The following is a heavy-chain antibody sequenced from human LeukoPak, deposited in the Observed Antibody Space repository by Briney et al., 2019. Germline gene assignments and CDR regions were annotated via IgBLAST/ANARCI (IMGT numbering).Heavy chain of an antibody. CDR1: GGSISSYY. J-gene: IGHJ5*02. Sequence: SETLSLTCTVSGGSISSYYWSWIRQPAGKGLEWIGRTYTSGSTNYNPSLKSRVTMSVDTSKNQFSLKLSSVTAADTAVYYCARDLNPRGSYRYAWFDPWGQGTLVTVSS. D-gene: IGHD3-16*02. CDR2: TYTSGST. CDR3: ARDLNPRGSYRYAWFDP. V-gene: IGHV4-4*07.